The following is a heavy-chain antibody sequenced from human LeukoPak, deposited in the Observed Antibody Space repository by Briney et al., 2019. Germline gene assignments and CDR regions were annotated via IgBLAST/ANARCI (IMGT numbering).Heavy chain of an antibody. V-gene: IGHV3-74*01. CDR3: VRLRRGYNWVFFDY. D-gene: IGHD1-1*01. J-gene: IGHJ4*02. CDR2: INSDGSST. Sequence: GGSLRLSCAASGFTFSSYWMHWVRQAPGKGLVWVSRINSDGSSTSYADSVKGRFTISRDNAKNSLYLQMNSLRAEDTAVYHCVRLRRGYNWVFFDYWGQGTLVTVSS. CDR1: GFTFSSYW.